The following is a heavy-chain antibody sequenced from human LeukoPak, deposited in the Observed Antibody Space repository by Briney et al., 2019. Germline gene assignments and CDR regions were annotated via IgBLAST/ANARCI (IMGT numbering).Heavy chain of an antibody. CDR3: ASGVYSYGYYFDY. V-gene: IGHV4-59*12. CDR2: IHYSGYT. CDR1: GASISSYY. D-gene: IGHD5-18*01. Sequence: PSETLSLTCTVSGASISSYYWSWIRQSPGKGLEWIAYIHYSGYTAYNPSLKSRVTMSLDTSKNQFSLKLSTVTAADTAVYYCASGVYSYGYYFDYWGQGTLVTVSS. J-gene: IGHJ4*02.